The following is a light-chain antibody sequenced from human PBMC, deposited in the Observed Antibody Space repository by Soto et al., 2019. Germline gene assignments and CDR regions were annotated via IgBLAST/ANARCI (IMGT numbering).Light chain of an antibody. CDR1: QSVRSSY. CDR3: QQYGTSEII. Sequence: EIVLTQSPGTLSLSPGERATLSCRASQSVRSSYLAWYQQNAGQAPRLLIYGASSRATGIPDRFSGSGSGTDFTLTISRLETEDFAVFYCQQYGTSEIIFGQGTRLEIK. CDR2: GAS. V-gene: IGKV3-20*01. J-gene: IGKJ5*01.